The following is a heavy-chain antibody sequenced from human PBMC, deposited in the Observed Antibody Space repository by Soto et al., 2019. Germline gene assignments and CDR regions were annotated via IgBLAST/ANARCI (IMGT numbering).Heavy chain of an antibody. CDR1: GYTFTSYG. CDR2: ISVYHGNT. D-gene: IGHD6-19*01. Sequence: QVQLVQSGAEVKKPGASVKVSCKASGYTFTSYGISWVRQAPGQGLEWMGWISVYHGNTNYAQKIQGRVTMTTDTSTSTAYMELRSLRSDDTAVYYYARAPTYSSGLYGADYWGQGTLATVSS. CDR3: ARAPTYSSGLYGADY. J-gene: IGHJ4*02. V-gene: IGHV1-18*04.